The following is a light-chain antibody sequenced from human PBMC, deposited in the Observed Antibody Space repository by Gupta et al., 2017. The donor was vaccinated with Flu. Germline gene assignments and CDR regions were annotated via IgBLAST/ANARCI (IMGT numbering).Light chain of an antibody. J-gene: IGKJ1*01. Sequence: SLGERATINCKSSQNGVYICNNKNYLAWYQQTPGQPPKLLIYWASTRESRVPNRFSGSASRADYTLTISIQQAEDVANYYCQQNNTTPWTFGQGTSVEIK. V-gene: IGKV4-1*01. CDR1: QNGVYICNNKNY. CDR2: WAS. CDR3: QQNNTTPWT.